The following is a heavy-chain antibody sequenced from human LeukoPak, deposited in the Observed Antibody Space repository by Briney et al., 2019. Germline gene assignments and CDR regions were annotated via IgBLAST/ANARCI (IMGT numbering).Heavy chain of an antibody. D-gene: IGHD2-15*01. CDR3: ARGLPNCSGGSCYYYYYYMDV. J-gene: IGHJ6*03. CDR1: GRSISSYY. CDR2: IYYSGST. V-gene: IGHV4-59*01. Sequence: SETLSLTCTVSGRSISSYYWSWIRQPPGKGLEWIGYIYYSGSTNYNPSLKSRVTISVDTSKNQFSLKLSSVTAADTAVYYCARGLPNCSGGSCYYYYYYMDVWGKGTTVTVSS.